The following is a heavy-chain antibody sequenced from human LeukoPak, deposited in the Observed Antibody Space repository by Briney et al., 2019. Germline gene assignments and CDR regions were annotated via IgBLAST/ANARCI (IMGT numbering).Heavy chain of an antibody. Sequence: SETLSLTCTVSGGSISSGDYYWSWLRQPPGKGVEWIGYIYYSGSTYYNPSLKSRVTISVDTSKNQFPLKLSSVTAADTAVYYCASGYCSSTSCSYYFDYWGQGTLVTVSS. CDR3: ASGYCSSTSCSYYFDY. D-gene: IGHD2-2*01. CDR2: IYYSGST. V-gene: IGHV4-30-4*08. CDR1: GGSISSGDYY. J-gene: IGHJ4*02.